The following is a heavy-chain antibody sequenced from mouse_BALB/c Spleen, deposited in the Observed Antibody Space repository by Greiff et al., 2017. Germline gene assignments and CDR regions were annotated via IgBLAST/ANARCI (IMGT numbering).Heavy chain of an antibody. CDR2: ISNGGGST. V-gene: IGHV5-12-2*01. D-gene: IGHD2-3*01. Sequence: EVQLVESGGGLVQPGGSLKLSCAASGFTFSSYTMSWVRQTPEKRLEWVAYISNGGGSTYYPDTVKGRFTISRDNAKNTLYLQMSSLKSEDTAMYYCARHESVDGYYHSWFAYWGQGTLVTVSA. J-gene: IGHJ3*01. CDR3: ARHESVDGYYHSWFAY. CDR1: GFTFSSYT.